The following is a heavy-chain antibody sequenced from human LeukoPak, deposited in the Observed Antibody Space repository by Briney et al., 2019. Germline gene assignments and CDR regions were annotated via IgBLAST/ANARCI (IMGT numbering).Heavy chain of an antibody. J-gene: IGHJ5*02. Sequence: GGSLRLSCAASGFTFSSYGMSWVRQAPGKWLEWVSAISGSGGSTYYADSVKGRFTISRDNSKNTLYLQMNSLRAEDTAVYYCAKDLTATRQLRGGFWFDPWGQGTLVTVSS. D-gene: IGHD5-24*01. CDR3: AKDLTATRQLRGGFWFDP. CDR2: ISGSGGST. V-gene: IGHV3-23*01. CDR1: GFTFSSYG.